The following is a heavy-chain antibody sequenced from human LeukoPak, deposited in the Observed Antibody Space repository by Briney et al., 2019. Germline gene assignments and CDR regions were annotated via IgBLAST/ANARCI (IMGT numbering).Heavy chain of an antibody. CDR2: IYSGGNT. V-gene: IGHV3-53*01. D-gene: IGHD1-26*01. J-gene: IGHJ4*02. CDR1: GFTVSSTY. CDR3: ARDQGRWELLSYFDY. Sequence: QPGGSLRLSCAASGFTVSSTYMSWVRQAPGKGLEWVSVIYSGGNTYYADSVKGRFTISRDNSKNTLYLQMNSLRAEDTAVYYCARDQGRWELLSYFDYWGQGTLVTVSS.